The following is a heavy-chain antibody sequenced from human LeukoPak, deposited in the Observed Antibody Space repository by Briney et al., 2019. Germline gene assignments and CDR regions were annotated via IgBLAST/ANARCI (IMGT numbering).Heavy chain of an antibody. J-gene: IGHJ3*02. CDR2: INPNSGGT. D-gene: IGHD1-26*01. Sequence: ASVKVSCKASGYTFTGCYMHWVRQAPGQGLEWMGWINPNSGGTNYAQKFQGRVTMTRDTSISTAYMELSRLRSDDTAVYYCAGGSYYLSDAFDIWGQGTMVTVSS. CDR1: GYTFTGCY. V-gene: IGHV1-2*02. CDR3: AGGSYYLSDAFDI.